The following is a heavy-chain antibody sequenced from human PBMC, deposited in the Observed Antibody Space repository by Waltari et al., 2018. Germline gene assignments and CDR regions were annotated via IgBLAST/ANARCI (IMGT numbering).Heavy chain of an antibody. CDR2: INRSGST. CDR3: AREYSSFEPIFDY. CDR1: DYFFSKYY. Sequence: QVQLQQWGAGLLKPSETLSVTCEVFDYFFSKYYWVWNRQSPGKGLEWIGEINRSGSTNYNPSLKGRVTISLDMSKKQVSLRVTSVTAADTAVYYCAREYSSFEPIFDYWGRGTLVTVSS. J-gene: IGHJ4*02. D-gene: IGHD5-12*01. V-gene: IGHV4-34*02.